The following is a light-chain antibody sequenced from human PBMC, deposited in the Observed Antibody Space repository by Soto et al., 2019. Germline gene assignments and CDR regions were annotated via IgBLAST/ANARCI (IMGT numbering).Light chain of an antibody. CDR1: SSDVGGYDY. CDR2: DVN. Sequence: QSALTQPASVSGSPGQSITISCTGTSSDVGGYDYVSWYQQHPGKAPKLMLYDVNNRPSGVSNRFSGSKSGNTASLTISGLQAEDEADYYCSSYTSSITLGFGAGTKLTVL. J-gene: IGLJ2*01. V-gene: IGLV2-14*03. CDR3: SSYTSSITLG.